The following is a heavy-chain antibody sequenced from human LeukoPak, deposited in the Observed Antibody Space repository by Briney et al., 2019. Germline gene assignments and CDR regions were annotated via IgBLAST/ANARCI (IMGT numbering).Heavy chain of an antibody. Sequence: TSETLSLTCTVSGGSISSYYWSWIRQPAGKGLEWIGRIYTSGSTNYNPSLKSRVTISVDTSKNQFSLKLSSVTAADTAVYYCARVGYCSSTSCYTEYYFDYWGQGTLVTVSS. J-gene: IGHJ4*02. CDR1: GGSISSYY. V-gene: IGHV4-4*07. CDR2: IYTSGST. CDR3: ARVGYCSSTSCYTEYYFDY. D-gene: IGHD2-2*02.